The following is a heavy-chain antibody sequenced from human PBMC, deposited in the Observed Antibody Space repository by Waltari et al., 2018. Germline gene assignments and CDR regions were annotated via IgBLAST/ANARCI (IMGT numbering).Heavy chain of an antibody. CDR1: GYPFTSSY. CDR3: ARETSSGWL. J-gene: IGHJ4*02. CDR2: ISPSSGGT. D-gene: IGHD6-19*01. Sequence: QVQLVQSGAEVKNPGASVKVSCEASGYPFTSSYIPRVRQAPGQGLQWMGRISPSSGGTSYAQKFQGRVSMTRDTSINTAFMELSSLRSDDTAMFYCARETSSGWLWGQGTLVTVSS. V-gene: IGHV1-2*06.